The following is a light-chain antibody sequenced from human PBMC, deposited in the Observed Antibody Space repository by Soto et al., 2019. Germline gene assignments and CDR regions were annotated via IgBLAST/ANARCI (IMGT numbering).Light chain of an antibody. V-gene: IGKV1-5*03. CDR2: KAS. CDR1: QTISTW. CDR3: QQYHSNPLT. Sequence: DIKLTQSLSTLSRSVQYPVTINCRASQTISTWLAWYQQKPGKAPKLLIYKASTLKRGVPSRFSGSGSGTEFTLTISSLQPDDFATYYCQQYHSNPLTFGQGTKVDIK. J-gene: IGKJ1*01.